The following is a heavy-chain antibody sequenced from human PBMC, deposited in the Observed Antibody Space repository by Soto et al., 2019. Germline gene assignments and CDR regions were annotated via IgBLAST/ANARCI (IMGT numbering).Heavy chain of an antibody. CDR3: AREMGGYYDSSGPTTL. J-gene: IGHJ4*02. CDR1: GGSISSYY. CDR2: IYYSGST. V-gene: IGHV4-59*01. D-gene: IGHD3-22*01. Sequence: SETLSLTCTVSGGSISSYYWSWIRQPPGKGLEWIGYIYYSGSTNYNPSLKSRVTISVDTSKNQFSLKLSSVTAADTAVYYCAREMGGYYDSSGPTTLWGQGTLVTVSS.